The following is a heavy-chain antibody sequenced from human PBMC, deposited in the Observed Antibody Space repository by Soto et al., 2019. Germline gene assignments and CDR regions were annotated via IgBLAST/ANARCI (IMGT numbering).Heavy chain of an antibody. CDR3: SRDVVVGAKALNY. CDR1: GFTFSNYW. V-gene: IGHV3-7*01. Sequence: GGSLRLSCAASGFTFSNYWMTWVRQAPGKGLEWVANIKEDGSEKHYVDSVKGRSTISRDNAKNSLYLQMNSLRVEDTAVYFCSRDVVVGAKALNYWGQGALVTVSS. D-gene: IGHD2-15*01. J-gene: IGHJ4*02. CDR2: IKEDGSEK.